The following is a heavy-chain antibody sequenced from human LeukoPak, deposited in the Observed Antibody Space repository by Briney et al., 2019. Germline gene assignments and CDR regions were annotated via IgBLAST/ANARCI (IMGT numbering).Heavy chain of an antibody. CDR2: ISSGCDNI. CDR1: GFTFRSYS. V-gene: IGHV3-21*01. Sequence: GGSLRLSCAASGFTFRSYSMNWLRQSPGEAVEGVSSISSGCDNIYYADSVNGRFTISRVNAKNSLYLQMNSLRAEDTAVYYCATRVQGYCSGSSCYRGVFDYWGRGTLVTVSS. D-gene: IGHD2-15*01. J-gene: IGHJ4*02. CDR3: ATRVQGYCSGSSCYRGVFDY.